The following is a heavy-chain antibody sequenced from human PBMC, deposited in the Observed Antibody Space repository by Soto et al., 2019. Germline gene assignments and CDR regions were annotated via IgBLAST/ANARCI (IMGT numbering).Heavy chain of an antibody. D-gene: IGHD2-2*01. V-gene: IGHV1-8*01. J-gene: IGHJ5*02. CDR1: GYTFTSYD. CDR3: ARAEDVVVPAGQYDP. CDR2: MNPNSGNT. Sequence: ASVKVSCKASGYTFTSYDINWVRQATGQGLEWMGWMNPNSGNTGYAQKFQGRVTMTRNTSISTAYMELSSLGSEDTAVYYCARAEDVVVPAGQYDPWGQGTLVTVSS.